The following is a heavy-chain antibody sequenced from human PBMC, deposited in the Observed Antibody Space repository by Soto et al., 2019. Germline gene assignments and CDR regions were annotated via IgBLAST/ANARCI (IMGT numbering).Heavy chain of an antibody. CDR2: MEQDGSYK. Sequence: GGSLRPSCAASGFTFTTYGRTGFPQAPGKGLEWVGTMEQDGSYKNYVDSGKGRFTISRDNARNSLYLQMDSLRADDTAVYYCARESWGSYDYWGQGTLVTVSS. J-gene: IGHJ4*02. CDR1: GFTFTTYG. CDR3: ARESWGSYDY. D-gene: IGHD7-27*01. V-gene: IGHV3-7*03.